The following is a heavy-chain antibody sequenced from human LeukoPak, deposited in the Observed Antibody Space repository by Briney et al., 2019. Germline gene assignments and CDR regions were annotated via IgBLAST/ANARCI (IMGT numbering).Heavy chain of an antibody. V-gene: IGHV3-21*01. D-gene: IGHD1-26*01. Sequence: GGSLRLSCAASGFTFSSYSMNWIRQAPGKGLEWVSSISSSTSYIYYADSVKGRFTISKDNAKNSLYLQMNSLRAEDTAVYYCASSGSYRFDYWGQGALVTVSS. CDR3: ASSGSYRFDY. CDR2: ISSSTSYI. J-gene: IGHJ4*02. CDR1: GFTFSSYS.